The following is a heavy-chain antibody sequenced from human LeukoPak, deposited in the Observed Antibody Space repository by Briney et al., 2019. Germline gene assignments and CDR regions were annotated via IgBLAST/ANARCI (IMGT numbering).Heavy chain of an antibody. J-gene: IGHJ4*02. CDR2: IYYSGST. D-gene: IGHD4-17*01. Sequence: SETLSLTCTVSGGSIGSSSYYWGWIRQPPGKGLEWIGSIYYSGSTYYNPSLKSRVTISVDTSKNQFSLKLSSVTAADTAVYYRASDYGDYRYWGQGTLVTVSS. CDR1: GGSIGSSSYY. V-gene: IGHV4-39*07. CDR3: ASDYGDYRY.